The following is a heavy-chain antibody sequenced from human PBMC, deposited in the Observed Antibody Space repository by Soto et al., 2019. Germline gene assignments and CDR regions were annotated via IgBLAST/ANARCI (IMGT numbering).Heavy chain of an antibody. J-gene: IGHJ6*02. V-gene: IGHV1-2*02. Sequence: GASVKVSCKASGYTFTGYYMHCVRQSPGQGLEWMGWINPNSGGTNYAQKFQGRVTMTRDTSISTAYMELSRLRSDDTAVYYCARVPIPAANYYYYYGMDVWGQGTTVTVSS. CDR1: GYTFTGYY. D-gene: IGHD2-2*01. CDR2: INPNSGGT. CDR3: ARVPIPAANYYYYYGMDV.